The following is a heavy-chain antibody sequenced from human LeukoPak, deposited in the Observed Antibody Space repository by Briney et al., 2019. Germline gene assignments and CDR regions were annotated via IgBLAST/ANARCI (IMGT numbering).Heavy chain of an antibody. Sequence: PGRSLTLSCAASGFTFSSFGMHWVRQAPGKGLEWVAVIWYDASNKYYADSVKGRFTISRDNAKNSLLLQMNSLRAEDTAMYYCARGGGSYYGAWGQGTLVTVSS. D-gene: IGHD1-26*01. CDR3: ARGGGSYYGA. CDR1: GFTFSSFG. CDR2: IWYDASNK. V-gene: IGHV3-33*01. J-gene: IGHJ5*02.